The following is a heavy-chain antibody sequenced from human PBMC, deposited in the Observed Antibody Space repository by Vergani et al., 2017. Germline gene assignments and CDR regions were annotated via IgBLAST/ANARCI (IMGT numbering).Heavy chain of an antibody. J-gene: IGHJ3*02. CDR3: ASPHGELSGGNSVSAFDI. CDR2: ISYDGSNK. CDR1: GFTFSSYA. D-gene: IGHD4-23*01. V-gene: IGHV3-30*01. Sequence: QVQLVESGGGVVQPGRSLRLSCAASGFTFSSYAMHWVRQAPGKGLEWVAVISYDGSNKYYADSVKGRFTISRDNSKNTLYLQMNSLRAEDTAVYYCASPHGELSGGNSVSAFDIWGQGTMVTVSS.